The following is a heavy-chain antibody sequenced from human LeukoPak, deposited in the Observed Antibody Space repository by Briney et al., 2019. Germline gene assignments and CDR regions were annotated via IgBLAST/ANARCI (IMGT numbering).Heavy chain of an antibody. V-gene: IGHV4-59*11. CDR3: ARGYSSGWYYFDY. J-gene: IGHJ4*02. Sequence: SETLSLTCTVSGGSLSGHYWSWIRQPPGKRLEWIGYVSYTGRTKYNPSLQSRVTISIDTSKSQFSLKLTSVTSADTAVYYCARGYSSGWYYFDYWGQGTLVTVSS. CDR2: VSYTGRT. D-gene: IGHD6-19*01. CDR1: GGSLSGHY.